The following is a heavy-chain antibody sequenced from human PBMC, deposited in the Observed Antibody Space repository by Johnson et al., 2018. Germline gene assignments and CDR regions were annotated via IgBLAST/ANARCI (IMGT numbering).Heavy chain of an antibody. D-gene: IGHD3-22*01. Sequence: QVQLVESGGGVVQPGRSLRLSCAASGFTFSSYGVYWVRQAPGKGLEWVAVISCDGSNKYYADSGKGRFTISRDHSKNTLYLKMNSLRAGDKAVYYCTRPTHYYDSSGSYPLAFDIWGQGTMVTVSS. CDR2: ISCDGSNK. J-gene: IGHJ3*02. CDR1: GFTFSSYG. V-gene: IGHV3-30*03. CDR3: TRPTHYYDSSGSYPLAFDI.